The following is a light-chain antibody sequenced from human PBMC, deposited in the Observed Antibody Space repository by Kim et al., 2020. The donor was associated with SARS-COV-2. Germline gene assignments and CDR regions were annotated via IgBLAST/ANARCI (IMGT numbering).Light chain of an antibody. J-gene: IGKJ4*01. Sequence: DIVMTQSPLSLPVTPGEPASISCRSSQSLLYSNGYNYLDWYLQKPGQSPQLLIYLGSNRASGVPDRFRGRGSGTDFTLKISRVEAEDVGVYYCMQALQIPHAFGGGPKVDIK. CDR1: QSLLYSNGYNY. V-gene: IGKV2-28*01. CDR2: LGS. CDR3: MQALQIPHA.